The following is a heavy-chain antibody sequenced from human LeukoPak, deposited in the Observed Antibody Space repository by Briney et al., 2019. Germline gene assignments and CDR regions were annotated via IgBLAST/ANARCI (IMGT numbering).Heavy chain of an antibody. Sequence: ASVKVSCKVSGYTPTELSMHWVRQAPGKGLEWMGGFDPEDGETIYAQKFQGRVTMTEDTSTDTAYMELSSLRSEDTAVYYCATDLAVAGTFSYWGQGTLVTVSS. V-gene: IGHV1-24*01. CDR1: GYTPTELS. CDR3: ATDLAVAGTFSY. D-gene: IGHD6-19*01. CDR2: FDPEDGET. J-gene: IGHJ4*02.